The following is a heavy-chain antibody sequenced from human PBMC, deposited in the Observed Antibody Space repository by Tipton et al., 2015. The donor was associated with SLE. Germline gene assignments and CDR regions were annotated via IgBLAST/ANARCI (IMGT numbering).Heavy chain of an antibody. J-gene: IGHJ3*02. CDR2: IYHSGST. V-gene: IGHV4-30-2*01. CDR3: AKEGRRGQLDDAFDI. D-gene: IGHD6-13*01. CDR1: GGSISSGGYS. Sequence: TLSLTCAVSGGSISSGGYSWSWIRQPPGKGLEWIGYIYHSGSTYYNPSLKSRVTISVDNAKNSLYLQMNSLRAEDTALYYCAKEGRRGQLDDAFDIWGQGTMVTVSS.